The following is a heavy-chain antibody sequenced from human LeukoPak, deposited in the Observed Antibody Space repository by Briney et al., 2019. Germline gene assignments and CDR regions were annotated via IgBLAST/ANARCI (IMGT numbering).Heavy chain of an antibody. CDR3: ARDASGYYDSGTYYNVYMDV. J-gene: IGHJ6*03. Sequence: PSETLSLTCTVSGGSISSSSYYWGWIRQPPGKGLEWIGSIYYSGSTYYNPSLKSRVTISVDTSKNQFSLNLSSMTAADTAVYYCARDASGYYDSGTYYNVYMDVWGKGTTVTISS. D-gene: IGHD3-10*01. V-gene: IGHV4-39*07. CDR2: IYYSGST. CDR1: GGSISSSSYY.